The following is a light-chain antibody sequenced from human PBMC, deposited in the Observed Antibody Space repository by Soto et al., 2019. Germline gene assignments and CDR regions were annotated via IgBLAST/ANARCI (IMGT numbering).Light chain of an antibody. V-gene: IGLV7-43*01. CDR1: TGAVTSGYY. J-gene: IGLJ1*01. Sequence: QAVVPQEHSLTVSPGGTVTLTCASSTGAVTSGYYPNWFQQKPGQAPRALMYSTSNKLSWTNARFSGSLLGGKAALTMSGVQPEDEAEYYCLLYDGGAQPWVFGTGTKRTVL. CDR3: LLYDGGAQPWV. CDR2: STS.